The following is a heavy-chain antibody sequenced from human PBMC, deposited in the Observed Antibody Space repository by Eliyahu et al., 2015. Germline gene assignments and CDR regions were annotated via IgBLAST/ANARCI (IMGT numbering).Heavy chain of an antibody. CDR2: IDWDDDK. D-gene: IGHD3-9*01. V-gene: IGHV2-70*04. CDR3: ARIQGDILTGYYLDY. CDR1: GFSXSTSGMR. J-gene: IGHJ4*02. Sequence: QXTLKESGPALVKPXQTLTLTCTFSGFSXSTSGMRVSWIRQPPGKALEWXARIDWDDDKFYSTSLKTRLTISKDTSKNQVVLTMTNMDPVDTATYYCARIQGDILTGYYLDYWGQGTLVTVSS.